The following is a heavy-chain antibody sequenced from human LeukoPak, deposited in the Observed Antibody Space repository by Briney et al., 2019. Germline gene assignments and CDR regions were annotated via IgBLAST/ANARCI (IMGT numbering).Heavy chain of an antibody. CDR3: AKATSIGKYCTNGVCSPFDY. CDR2: ISDSGDYT. Sequence: PGGSLRLSCAGSGFTFSSYAMSWVRQAPGQGLEWVSAISDSGDYTSYADSVRGRFTISRDNSRNTLYLQMFSLRPEDTAVYYCAKATSIGKYCTNGVCSPFDYWGQGTLVTVSS. V-gene: IGHV3-23*01. CDR1: GFTFSSYA. D-gene: IGHD2-8*01. J-gene: IGHJ4*02.